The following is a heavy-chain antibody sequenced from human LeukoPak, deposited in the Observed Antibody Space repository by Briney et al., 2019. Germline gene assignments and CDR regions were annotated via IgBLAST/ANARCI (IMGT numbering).Heavy chain of an antibody. CDR3: AKDRLAYCGGDCN. Sequence: GASLRLSCAASGFAFSTYAMTWVRQAPGKGLEWVSAISGSGGSTYYADSVKGRFTISRDNSKNTLYLQMNSLRAEDTAVYYCAKDRLAYCGGDCNWGQGTLVTVSS. V-gene: IGHV3-23*01. CDR1: GFAFSTYA. D-gene: IGHD2-21*02. J-gene: IGHJ4*02. CDR2: ISGSGGST.